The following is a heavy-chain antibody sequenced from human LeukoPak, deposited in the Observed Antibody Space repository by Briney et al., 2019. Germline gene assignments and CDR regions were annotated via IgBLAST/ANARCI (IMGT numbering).Heavy chain of an antibody. CDR1: GYTFTNYA. Sequence: ASVKVSCKASGYTFTNYAMHWVRQAPGQRLEWMGWINAGNGNTEYSQKFQGRVTITRDTSASTAYMELSSLTSEDTAVLYCARDCSGRTCYPRFDPWGQGTLVTVSS. J-gene: IGHJ5*02. CDR3: ARDCSGRTCYPRFDP. V-gene: IGHV1-3*01. D-gene: IGHD2-15*01. CDR2: INAGNGNT.